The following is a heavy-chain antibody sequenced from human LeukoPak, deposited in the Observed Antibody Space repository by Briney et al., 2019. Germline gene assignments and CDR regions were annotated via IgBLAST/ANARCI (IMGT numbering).Heavy chain of an antibody. J-gene: IGHJ4*02. CDR3: ARPTDSYGPGFDY. V-gene: IGHV5-51*01. CDR1: GYSFTSYW. D-gene: IGHD5-18*01. Sequence: GESLKISCKGSGYSFTSYWIGWVRQMPGKGLEWMGIIYPGDSDTRYSPSFQGQVTISADKSISTAYLQWSSLKASDTAMNYCARPTDSYGPGFDYWGQGTLVTVSS. CDR2: IYPGDSDT.